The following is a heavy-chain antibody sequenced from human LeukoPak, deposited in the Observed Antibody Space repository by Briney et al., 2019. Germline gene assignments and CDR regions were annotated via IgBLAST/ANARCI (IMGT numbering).Heavy chain of an antibody. V-gene: IGHV1-69*05. CDR1: GGTFSSYA. CDR2: IIPIFGTA. Sequence: GSSVKVSCKASGGTFSSYAISWVRQAPGQGLEWMGGIIPIFGTANYAQKFQGRVTITTDESTSTAYMELSSLRSEDTAVYYCARWAARSITGTRWEYYFDYWGQGTLVTVSS. D-gene: IGHD1-7*01. CDR3: ARWAARSITGTRWEYYFDY. J-gene: IGHJ4*02.